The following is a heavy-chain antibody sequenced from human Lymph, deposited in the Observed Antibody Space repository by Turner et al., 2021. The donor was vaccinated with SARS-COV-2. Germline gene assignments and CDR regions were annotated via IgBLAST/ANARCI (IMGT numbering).Heavy chain of an antibody. V-gene: IGHV3-30*04. CDR2: ISYDGSIK. CDR3: ARDRDSSGWVDY. J-gene: IGHJ4*02. D-gene: IGHD3-22*01. CDR1: GFTFSSYA. Sequence: QVQLVESGGGVVQPGGSLRLSCAASGFTFSSYAMHWVRQATGRGLEWVAFISYDGSIKDYAESVKGRFTFTRDNAKNTLYQQMNRLRAEDAAVYYCARDRDSSGWVDYWGQGTLVTVSS.